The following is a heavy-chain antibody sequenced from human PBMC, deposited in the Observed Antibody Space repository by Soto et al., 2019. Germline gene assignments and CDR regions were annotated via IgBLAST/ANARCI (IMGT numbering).Heavy chain of an antibody. Sequence: QLQLQESGPGLVKPSETLSLTCTVSGGSISSSSYYWGWIRQPPGKGLEWIGSIYYSGSTYYNPSLKSRVTISVDTSKNQFSLKLSSVTAADTAVYYCARHEVTTNYYYMDVWGKGTTVTVSS. D-gene: IGHD4-4*01. V-gene: IGHV4-39*01. CDR1: GGSISSSSYY. CDR3: ARHEVTTNYYYMDV. J-gene: IGHJ6*03. CDR2: IYYSGST.